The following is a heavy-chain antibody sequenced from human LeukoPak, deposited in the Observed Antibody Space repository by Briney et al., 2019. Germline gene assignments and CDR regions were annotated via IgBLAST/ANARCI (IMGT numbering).Heavy chain of an antibody. CDR1: GFTFNIYA. D-gene: IGHD1-26*01. J-gene: IGHJ4*02. CDR2: ISGRSSTI. Sequence: PGGSLRLSCAASGFTFNIYAMTWVRQAPGKGLEWISYISGRSSTIYYADSVRGRFTISRDNAKNSMYLQMNSLRAEDTAVYYCARDRLTSGSYFFDYWGQGTLVTVSS. CDR3: ARDRLTSGSYFFDY. V-gene: IGHV3-48*01.